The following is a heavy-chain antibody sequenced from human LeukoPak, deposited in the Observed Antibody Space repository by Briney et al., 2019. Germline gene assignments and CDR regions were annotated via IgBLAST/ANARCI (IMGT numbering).Heavy chain of an antibody. CDR1: GGSISSYY. J-gene: IGHJ4*02. V-gene: IGHV4-59*08. CDR2: IYYSGST. CDR3: ARLSPSPRTYYYDSSGYPRNAVFDY. D-gene: IGHD3-22*01. Sequence: PSETLSLTCTVSGGSISSYYWSWIRQPPGKGLEWIGYIYYSGSTNYNPSLKSRVTISVDTSKNQFSLKLSSVTAADTAVYYCARLSPSPRTYYYDSSGYPRNAVFDYWGQGTLVTVSS.